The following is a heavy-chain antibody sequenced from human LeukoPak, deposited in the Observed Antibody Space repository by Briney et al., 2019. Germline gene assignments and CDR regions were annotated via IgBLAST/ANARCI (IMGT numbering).Heavy chain of an antibody. J-gene: IGHJ6*02. CDR3: AEAQGDYPNYYYYYGMDV. V-gene: IGHV3-23*01. Sequence: GGSLRLSCAASGFTFSSYAMSWVRQAPGKGLEWVSAISGSGGSTYYADSVKGRFTISRDNSKNTLYLQMNSLRAEDTAVYYCAEAQGDYPNYYYYYGMDVWGQGTTVTVSS. CDR2: ISGSGGST. D-gene: IGHD4-17*01. CDR1: GFTFSSYA.